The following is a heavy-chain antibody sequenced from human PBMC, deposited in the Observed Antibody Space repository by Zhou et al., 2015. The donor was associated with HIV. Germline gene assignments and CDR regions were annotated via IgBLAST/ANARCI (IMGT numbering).Heavy chain of an antibody. Sequence: QVQLVQSGTEVKKPGSSVKISCKTSGGTFSGSEISWVRQVPGQGLEWMGGITPIFAIVNYAQKFRGRVTITADEYTSIAYMELTSLKSEDAAVYYCAKSSADSDYAFDTWGQGTQVVVSS. V-gene: IGHV1-69*01. CDR1: GGTFSGSE. CDR2: ITPIFAIV. J-gene: IGHJ3*02. D-gene: IGHD3-22*01. CDR3: AKSSADSDYAFDT.